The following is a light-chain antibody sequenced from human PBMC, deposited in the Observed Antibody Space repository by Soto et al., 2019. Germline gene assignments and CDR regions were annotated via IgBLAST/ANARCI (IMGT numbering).Light chain of an antibody. CDR3: SSYAGSNNLL. V-gene: IGLV2-8*01. Sequence: QSALTQPPSASGSPGQSVTISCTGTSSDVGGYNYVSWYQHHPGKAPKLMIYEVSKRPSGVPDRFSASKSGNTASLTVSGLQAEDEADYYCSSYAGSNNLLFGGGTQLTVL. CDR2: EVS. J-gene: IGLJ2*01. CDR1: SSDVGGYNY.